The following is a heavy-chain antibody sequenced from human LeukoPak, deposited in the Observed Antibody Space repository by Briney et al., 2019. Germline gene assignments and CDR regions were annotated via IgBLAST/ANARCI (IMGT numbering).Heavy chain of an antibody. CDR2: IYHAGNT. CDR3: AKRIRSDWYFDF. D-gene: IGHD3-9*01. J-gene: IGHJ4*02. CDR1: GDSISSSSSC. V-gene: IGHV4-39*01. Sequence: PSETLSLTCTASGDSISSSSSCWGWIRQPPGKGLEWIGNIYHAGNTYYNPSLKSRVTISVDTSKNQFSLKLSSVTAADTAVYYCAKRIRSDWYFDFWGQGTLVTVSS.